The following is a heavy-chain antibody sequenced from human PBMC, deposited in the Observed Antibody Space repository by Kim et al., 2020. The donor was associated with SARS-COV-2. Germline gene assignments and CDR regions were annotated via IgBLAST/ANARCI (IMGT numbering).Heavy chain of an antibody. CDR1: GYTFTSYA. Sequence: SVKVSCKASGYTFTSYAMHWVRQAPGQRLEWMGWINAGNGNTKYSQKFQGRVTITRDTSASTAYMELSSLRSEDTAVYYCARDSFQAYYYGSGSYDYWGQGTLVTVSS. V-gene: IGHV1-3*01. J-gene: IGHJ4*02. CDR3: ARDSFQAYYYGSGSYDY. D-gene: IGHD3-10*01. CDR2: INAGNGNT.